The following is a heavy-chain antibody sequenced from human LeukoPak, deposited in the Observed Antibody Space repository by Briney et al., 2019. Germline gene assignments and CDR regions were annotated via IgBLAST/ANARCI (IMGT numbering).Heavy chain of an antibody. J-gene: IGHJ3*02. CDR2: ISYDGSNK. V-gene: IGHV3-30-3*01. D-gene: IGHD6-13*01. CDR3: AREYLIESTAAGNAFDI. Sequence: TGRSLRLSCAASGFTISSYAMHWVRQAPGKGLEWVAVISYDGSNKYYADSVKGRFTISRDNSKNTLYLQMNSLRAEDTAVYYCAREYLIESTAAGNAFDIWGQGTMVTVSS. CDR1: GFTISSYA.